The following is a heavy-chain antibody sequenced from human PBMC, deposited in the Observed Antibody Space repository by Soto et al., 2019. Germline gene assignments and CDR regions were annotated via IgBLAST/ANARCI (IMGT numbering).Heavy chain of an antibody. J-gene: IGHJ5*02. V-gene: IGHV4-59*01. CDR2: VYYTGTT. CDR3: ARDTVLTGMFDL. CDR1: AGAIVSYH. D-gene: IGHD4-17*01. Sequence: SETLCRTCPGSAGAIVSYHWSWVRQPPGKGLEWIASVYYTGTTNYNPSLGSRVTISIDAPENQISLKLTSVTAADTAFYYCARDTVLTGMFDLWGQGTLVTVSS.